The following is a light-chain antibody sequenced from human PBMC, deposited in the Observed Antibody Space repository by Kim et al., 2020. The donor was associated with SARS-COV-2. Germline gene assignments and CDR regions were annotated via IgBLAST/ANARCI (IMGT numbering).Light chain of an antibody. CDR3: QQYNNWPLA. CDR1: QSVSSN. CDR2: GAS. J-gene: IGKJ4*01. Sequence: EIVMTQSPATLSVSPGERATLSCRASQSVSSNLAWYQQKPGQAPRLLIYGASTRATGIPARFSGSGSGTEFTLTISSLQSEDFAVYYCQQYNNWPLAFGGEAKLEI. V-gene: IGKV3-15*01.